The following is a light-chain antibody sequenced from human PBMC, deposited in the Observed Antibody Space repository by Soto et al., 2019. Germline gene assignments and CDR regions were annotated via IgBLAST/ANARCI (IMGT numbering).Light chain of an antibody. V-gene: IGLV2-8*01. CDR1: SRDVGGNNY. J-gene: IGLJ1*01. Sequence: QSVLTQPPSASGSPGQSVSISCTGTSRDVGGNNYVSWYQQHPGKAPKLMIYEVSKRPSGVPDRFSGSKSGNTASLTVSGLQAEDEADYYCSAYSDIDTKVFGTGTKVTVL. CDR3: SAYSDIDTKV. CDR2: EVS.